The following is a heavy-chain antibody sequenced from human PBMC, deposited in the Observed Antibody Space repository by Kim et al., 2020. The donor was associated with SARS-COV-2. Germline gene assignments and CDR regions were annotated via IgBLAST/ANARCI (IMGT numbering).Heavy chain of an antibody. D-gene: IGHD3-22*01. CDR1: GFTFSSYS. CDR3: ARGRALYYYDSSGYYRGRGTWFDP. J-gene: IGHJ5*02. CDR2: ISSSSSYI. V-gene: IGHV3-21*01. Sequence: GGSLRLSCAASGFTFSSYSMNWVRQAPGKGLEWVSSISSSSSYIYYADSVKGRFTISRDNAKNSLYLQMNSLRAEDTAVYYCARGRALYYYDSSGYYRGRGTWFDPWGQGTLVTVSS.